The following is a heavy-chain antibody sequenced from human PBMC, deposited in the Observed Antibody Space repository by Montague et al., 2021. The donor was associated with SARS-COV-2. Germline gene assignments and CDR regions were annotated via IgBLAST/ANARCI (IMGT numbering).Heavy chain of an antibody. CDR3: ASHANCDWYYFDY. D-gene: IGHD2-21*01. V-gene: IGHV4-59*08. CDR2: IYHYGSA. J-gene: IGHJ4*02. Sequence: SETLSLTCSVSGGSISSSYWSWIRQPPGKGLEWIGYIYHYGSAKYNPSLKSRVTISVDTSKNQFSLKLSSVTAVDTAVYYCASHANCDWYYFDYWGQGKLVTVSS. CDR1: GGSISSSY.